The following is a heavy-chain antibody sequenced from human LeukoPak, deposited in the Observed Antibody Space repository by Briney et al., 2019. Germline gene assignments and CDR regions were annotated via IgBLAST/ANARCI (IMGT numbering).Heavy chain of an antibody. CDR2: IHYSGRT. V-gene: IGHV4-31*03. J-gene: IGHJ4*02. Sequence: SETLSLTCSVSGAYISSGGYYWSWIRQHPGKGLEWIGYIHYSGRTYYNPSLQSRVTISVDTSKNQFSLKLTSVTAADTAIYYCARGALYWGQGTLVTVSS. CDR3: ARGALY. CDR1: GAYISSGGYY.